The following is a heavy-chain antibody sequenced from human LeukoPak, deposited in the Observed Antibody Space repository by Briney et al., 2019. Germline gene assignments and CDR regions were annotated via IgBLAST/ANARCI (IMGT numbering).Heavy chain of an antibody. J-gene: IGHJ2*01. CDR2: ISYDGSNK. CDR3: TGAYDYGDYDGWYFDL. V-gene: IGHV3-30*03. D-gene: IGHD4-17*01. Sequence: GSLRLSCAASGFTFSSYGMHWVRQAPGKGLEWVAVISYDGSNKYYADSVKGRFTISRDNSKNTLYLQMNSLRAEDTAVYYCTGAYDYGDYDGWYFDLWGRGTLVTVSS. CDR1: GFTFSSYG.